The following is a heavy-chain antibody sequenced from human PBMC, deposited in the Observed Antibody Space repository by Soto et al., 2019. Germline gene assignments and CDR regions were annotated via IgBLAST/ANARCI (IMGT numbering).Heavy chain of an antibody. CDR2: LIPILGIA. CDR1: GGTFSSYT. D-gene: IGHD6-13*01. CDR3: ASSSSWYYY. J-gene: IGHJ4*02. V-gene: IGHV1-69*02. Sequence: QVQLVQSGAEVKKPGSSVKVSCKASGGTFSSYTISWVRQAPGQGLEWMGRLIPILGIANYAQKFQGRVTITADKSTRTAYMELSSLRSEDTAVYYCASSSSWYYYWGQGTLVTVSS.